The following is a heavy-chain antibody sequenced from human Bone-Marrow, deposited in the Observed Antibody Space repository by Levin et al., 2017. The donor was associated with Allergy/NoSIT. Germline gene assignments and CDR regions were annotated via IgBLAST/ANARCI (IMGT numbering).Heavy chain of an antibody. V-gene: IGHV4-59*01. Sequence: PSETLSLTCTVSGGSIRSYYWSWIRQPPGKGLEWIGYIYYNENTNYNPSLKSRVTISVDTSKNQFSLKLSSVTAADTAVYYCARAEAYYDFWSGWVYWGQGTVVTVSS. CDR1: GGSIRSYY. D-gene: IGHD3-3*01. CDR3: ARAEAYYDFWSGWVY. CDR2: IYYNENT. J-gene: IGHJ4*02.